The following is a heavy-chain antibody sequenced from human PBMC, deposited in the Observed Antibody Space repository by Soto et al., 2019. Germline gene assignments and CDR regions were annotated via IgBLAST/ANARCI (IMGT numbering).Heavy chain of an antibody. D-gene: IGHD5-18*01. Sequence: ASVKVSCKASGYIFTSYDITWVRQATGQGLEWMGWMNPNSGNTGYALKFQGRVTMTRNTSISTAYMELSSLRSEDTAVYYCARGLNGYSHYFDYWGQGTLVTVSS. J-gene: IGHJ4*02. CDR1: GYIFTSYD. CDR3: ARGLNGYSHYFDY. V-gene: IGHV1-8*01. CDR2: MNPNSGNT.